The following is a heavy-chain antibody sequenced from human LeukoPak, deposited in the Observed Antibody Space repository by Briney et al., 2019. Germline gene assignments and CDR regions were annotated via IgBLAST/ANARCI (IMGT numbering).Heavy chain of an antibody. D-gene: IGHD3-10*01. CDR2: IYYSGST. J-gene: IGHJ5*02. CDR3: ARDYGRSSLWRGFFDP. CDR1: GGSISSGGYY. V-gene: IGHV4-61*08. Sequence: SQTLSLTCTVSGGSISSGGYYWSWIRQHPGKGLEWIGYIYYSGSTNYNPSLKSRVTISVDTSKNQFSLKLSSVTAADTAVYYCARDYGRSSLWRGFFDPWGQGTLVTVSS.